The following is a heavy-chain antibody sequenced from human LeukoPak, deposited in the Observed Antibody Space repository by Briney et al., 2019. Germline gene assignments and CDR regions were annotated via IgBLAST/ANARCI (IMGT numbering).Heavy chain of an antibody. Sequence: SETLSLTCTVSGYSISSGYYWGWIRQPPGKGLEWIGSIYHSGSTYYNPSLRSRLIMSLDTSKNQLSLKLTSVTAADTAVYYCARIFNDWGQGTLVTVSS. CDR2: IYHSGST. J-gene: IGHJ4*02. CDR1: GYSISSGYY. V-gene: IGHV4-38-2*02. CDR3: ARIFND.